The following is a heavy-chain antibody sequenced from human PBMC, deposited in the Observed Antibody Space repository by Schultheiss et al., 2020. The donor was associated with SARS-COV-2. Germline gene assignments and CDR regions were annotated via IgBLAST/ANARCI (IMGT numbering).Heavy chain of an antibody. CDR1: GGSISSGSYY. D-gene: IGHD6-13*01. CDR2: IYTSGST. V-gene: IGHV4-61*02. J-gene: IGHJ4*02. CDR3: ARGDSSSLDY. Sequence: SETLSLTCTVSGGSISSGSYYWSWIRQPAGKGLEWIGRIYTSGSTNYNPSLKSRVTISVDTSKNQFSLKLSSVTAADTAVYYCARGDSSSLDYWGQGTLVTVSS.